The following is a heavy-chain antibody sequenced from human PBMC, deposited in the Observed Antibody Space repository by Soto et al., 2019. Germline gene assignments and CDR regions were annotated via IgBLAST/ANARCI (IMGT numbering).Heavy chain of an antibody. CDR2: ISYDGSNK. J-gene: IGHJ6*02. V-gene: IGHV3-30*18. Sequence: LRLSCAASGFTFSSYGMHWVRQAPGKGLEWVAVISYDGSNKYYADSVKGRFTISRDNSKNTLYLQMNSLRAEDTAVYYCAKDHGSFDGDYVFHYYGMGVWGQGTTVTVSS. CDR1: GFTFSSYG. CDR3: AKDHGSFDGDYVFHYYGMGV. D-gene: IGHD4-17*01.